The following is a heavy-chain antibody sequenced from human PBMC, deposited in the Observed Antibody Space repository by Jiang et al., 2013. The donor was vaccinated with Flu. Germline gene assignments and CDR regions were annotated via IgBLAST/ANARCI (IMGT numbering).Heavy chain of an antibody. Sequence: GPGLVKPSETLSLTCTVSGGSITTYYWGWVRQPPGKGLEWIGYIYYAGGTNYNPSLKSRVTISVDTSKNQISLRLRSVTAADTAVYYCARGSSTSDPWGQGTLVTVSS. V-gene: IGHV4-59*13. J-gene: IGHJ5*02. D-gene: IGHD2-2*01. CDR2: IYYAGGT. CDR3: ARGSSTSDP. CDR1: GGSITTYY.